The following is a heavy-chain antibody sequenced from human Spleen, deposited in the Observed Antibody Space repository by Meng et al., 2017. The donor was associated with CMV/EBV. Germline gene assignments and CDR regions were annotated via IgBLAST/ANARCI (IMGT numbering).Heavy chain of an antibody. CDR3: TRLRDTDYDY. D-gene: IGHD5-18*01. CDR1: GFTYISYG. CDR2: IRSKANSYAT. J-gene: IGHJ4*02. V-gene: IGHV3-73*01. Sequence: GESLKISCAASGFTYISYGMHWVRQASGKGLEWVGRIRSKANSYATAYAASVKGRFTISRDDSKNTAYLQMNSLKTEDTAVYYCTRLRDTDYDYWGQGTLVTVSS.